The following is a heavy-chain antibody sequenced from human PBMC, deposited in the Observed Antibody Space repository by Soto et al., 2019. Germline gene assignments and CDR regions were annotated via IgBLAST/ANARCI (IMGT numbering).Heavy chain of an antibody. D-gene: IGHD6-13*01. J-gene: IGHJ4*02. CDR2: ISSSGSTI. Sequence: EVQLVESGGGLVQPGGSLRLSCAASGFTFSSYEMNWVRQDPGKGLEWVSYISSSGSTIYYADSVKGRFTISRDNAKNALYRQMNSLRAEDTAVYYCARGSGSSSWYVDYWGQGTLVTVSS. CDR1: GFTFSSYE. V-gene: IGHV3-48*03. CDR3: ARGSGSSSWYVDY.